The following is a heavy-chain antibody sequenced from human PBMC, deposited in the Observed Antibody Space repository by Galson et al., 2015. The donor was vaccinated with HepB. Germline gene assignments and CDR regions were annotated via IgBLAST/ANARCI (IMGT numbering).Heavy chain of an antibody. J-gene: IGHJ4*02. CDR2: IKQDGSEK. D-gene: IGHD2-21*02. CDR1: GFTFSSYW. CDR3: ARENSCCGGDCYNDY. V-gene: IGHV3-7*03. Sequence: SLRLSCAASGFTFSSYWISWVRQAPGKGLEWVANIKQDGSEKYYVDSVKGRFTISRDNAKNSLYLQMNSLRAEDTAVYYCARENSCCGGDCYNDYWGQGTLVTVSS.